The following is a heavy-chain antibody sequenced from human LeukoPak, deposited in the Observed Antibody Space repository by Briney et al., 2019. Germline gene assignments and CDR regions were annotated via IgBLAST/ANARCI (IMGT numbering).Heavy chain of an antibody. CDR3: SKDLPHTRAWALNY. J-gene: IGHJ4*02. V-gene: IGHV3-15*01. CDR2: IKSKGGGGTI. CDR1: GFPFSDAW. D-gene: IGHD2-2*01. Sequence: KPGGSLRLSCTGSGFPFSDAWMTWVRQAPGQGPEWVGRIKSKGGGGTIDYASPVKGRFTISRDDSENTLYLQMNSLRTDDTAVYYCSKDLPHTRAWALNYWGQGALVTVSS.